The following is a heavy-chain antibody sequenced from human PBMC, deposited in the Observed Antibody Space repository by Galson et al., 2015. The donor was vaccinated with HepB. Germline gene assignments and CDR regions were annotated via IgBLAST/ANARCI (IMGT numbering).Heavy chain of an antibody. CDR3: ARYNGDCYGLDV. Sequence: SLRLAGAAYAFTFSGPGMHGAGQAPGEGLECLGLFWVDATNKNHADSVRGRFTISRDNSKNTLYLQMSSLRAEDTAIYHCARYNGDCYGLDVWGQGTTVTVSS. CDR2: FWVDATNK. V-gene: IGHV3-33*01. CDR1: AFTFSGPG. J-gene: IGHJ6*02. D-gene: IGHD2-21*02.